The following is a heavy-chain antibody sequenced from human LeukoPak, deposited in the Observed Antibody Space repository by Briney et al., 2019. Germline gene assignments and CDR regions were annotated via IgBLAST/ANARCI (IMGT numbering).Heavy chain of an antibody. J-gene: IGHJ4*02. Sequence: TGGSLRLSCAASGFTFSSYAMSWVRQAPGKGLEWVSAISGSGGSTYYADSVKGRFTISRDNSKNTLYLQMNSLRAEDTAVYYCAKAPIFGVVIPLYFDYWGQGTLVTVSS. D-gene: IGHD3-3*01. CDR2: ISGSGGST. V-gene: IGHV3-23*01. CDR1: GFTFSSYA. CDR3: AKAPIFGVVIPLYFDY.